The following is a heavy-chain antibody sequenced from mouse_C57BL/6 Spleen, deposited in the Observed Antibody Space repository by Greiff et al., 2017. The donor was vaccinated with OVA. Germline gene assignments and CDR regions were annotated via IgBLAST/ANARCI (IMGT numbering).Heavy chain of an antibody. D-gene: IGHD1-1*01. CDR1: GYAFTSYL. CDR2: INPGSGGT. CDR3: ARRGDDCSDYFDD. Sequence: VQLQQSGAELVRPGTSVKVSCKASGYAFTSYLIEWVKQRPGQGLEWIGVINPGSGGTNYNEKFKGKAKLTADKSSSTAYMLLSSLTSEDSAVYFAARRGDDCSDYFDDWGQGTTLTVSS. V-gene: IGHV1-54*01. J-gene: IGHJ2*01.